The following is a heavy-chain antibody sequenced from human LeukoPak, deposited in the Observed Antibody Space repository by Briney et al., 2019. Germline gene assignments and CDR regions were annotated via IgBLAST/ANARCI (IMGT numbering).Heavy chain of an antibody. Sequence: ASVKVSCKASGYTLTSYYMHWVRQAPGQGLEWMGIINPSGGSTSYAQKFQGRVTMTRDTSTSTVYMELSSLRSEDTAVYYCARCGSYYDILTGYYRRLDYYYGMDVWGQGTTVTVSS. CDR1: GYTLTSYY. J-gene: IGHJ6*02. CDR3: ARCGSYYDILTGYYRRLDYYYGMDV. V-gene: IGHV1-46*01. D-gene: IGHD3-9*01. CDR2: INPSGGST.